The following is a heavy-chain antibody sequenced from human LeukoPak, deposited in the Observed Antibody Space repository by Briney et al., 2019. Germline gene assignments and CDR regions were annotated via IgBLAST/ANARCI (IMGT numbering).Heavy chain of an antibody. CDR3: ARGPGGRSGYYPLEDYYYYHYMDV. CDR1: GYTFTSYD. J-gene: IGHJ6*03. V-gene: IGHV1-18*01. CDR2: IRAYNGNT. Sequence: ASVKVSCKASGYTFTSYDINWVRQAPGQGLEWMGWIRAYNGNTNYAQKLQGRVTMTTDTSTSTAYMELRSLRSDDTAVYYCARGPGGRSGYYPLEDYYYYHYMDVWGKGTTVTVSS. D-gene: IGHD3-22*01.